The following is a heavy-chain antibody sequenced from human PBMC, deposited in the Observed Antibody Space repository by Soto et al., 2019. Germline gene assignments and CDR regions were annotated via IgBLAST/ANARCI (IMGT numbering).Heavy chain of an antibody. D-gene: IGHD2-15*01. CDR2: FYYSGST. V-gene: IGHV4-59*08. Sequence: PSETLSLTCTVSGGSISSYYWNWIRQPPGKELEWIGYFYYSGSTNYNPSLKSRVTISRDNAKNTLYLQMNSLRAEDTAVYYCTSDTFGGRDSWGQGTLVTVSS. CDR3: TSDTFGGRDS. CDR1: GGSISSYY. J-gene: IGHJ4*02.